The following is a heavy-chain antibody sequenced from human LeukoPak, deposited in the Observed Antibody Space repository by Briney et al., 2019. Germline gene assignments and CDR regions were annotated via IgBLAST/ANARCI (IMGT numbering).Heavy chain of an antibody. D-gene: IGHD1-26*01. CDR1: GFTFSTYA. V-gene: IGHV3-23*01. CDR2: ISVSGGDT. J-gene: IGHJ4*02. CDR3: AKHSGNYFFDH. Sequence: GASLRLSCAASGFTFSTYAMSWVCQAPGKGLEWVSAISVSGGDTFYADSVRGRLTISRDNSMNTLYLQMNSLRAEDTAMYYCAKHSGNYFFDHWGQGTLVTVSA.